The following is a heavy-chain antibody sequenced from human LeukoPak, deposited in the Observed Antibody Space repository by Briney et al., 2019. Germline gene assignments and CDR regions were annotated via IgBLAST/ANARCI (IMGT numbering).Heavy chain of an antibody. Sequence: PGGSLRLSCAASGFTFSSYAMHWVRQAPGKGLEWVAVISYDGSNKYYADSVKGRFTISRDNSKNTLYLQMNSLRAEDTAVYYCAGTPSSGRANYCYYGMDVWGQGTTVTVSS. CDR2: ISYDGSNK. V-gene: IGHV3-30-3*01. D-gene: IGHD3-10*01. J-gene: IGHJ6*02. CDR1: GFTFSSYA. CDR3: AGTPSSGRANYCYYGMDV.